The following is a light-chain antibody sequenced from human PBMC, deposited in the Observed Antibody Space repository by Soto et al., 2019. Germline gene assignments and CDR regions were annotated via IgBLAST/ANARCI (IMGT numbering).Light chain of an antibody. V-gene: IGLV2-11*01. J-gene: IGLJ1*01. CDR3: CSYAGTYTGV. Sequence: SGLTQPRSVSGSPGQSVSTSCTGTSSDVGRYSYVSWYQQHPGKAPKLMIYDVSERPSGVPDRFSGSKSGNTASLTISGLQAEDEADYYCCSYAGTYTGVFGTGTKVTVL. CDR1: SSDVGRYSY. CDR2: DVS.